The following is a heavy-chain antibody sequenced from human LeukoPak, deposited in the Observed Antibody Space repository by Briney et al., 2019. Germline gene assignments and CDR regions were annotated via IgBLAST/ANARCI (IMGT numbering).Heavy chain of an antibody. Sequence: ASVKVSCKASGYTFPGYYMLWVRQAPGQGLEGVGRINPNSGGTHYAHKFQGRVTMTRDTAISPAYMELSRLRSDDTAVYYCARGYCSGGSCYSVENWFDPWGQGTLVTVCS. J-gene: IGHJ5*02. D-gene: IGHD2-15*01. CDR1: GYTFPGYY. CDR2: INPNSGGT. CDR3: ARGYCSGGSCYSVENWFDP. V-gene: IGHV1-2*06.